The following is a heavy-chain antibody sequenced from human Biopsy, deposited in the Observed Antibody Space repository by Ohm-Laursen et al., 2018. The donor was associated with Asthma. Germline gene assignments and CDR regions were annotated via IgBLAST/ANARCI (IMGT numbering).Heavy chain of an antibody. CDR3: AGGRYCSGASCLYGMDV. Sequence: GSLRLSCAASGMSVSDYYMTWLRQSPGKGLEWLSHIGIKGTSIYYADPVKGRFTISRDNAKNSLFLQMNGLRADDTAVYFCAGGRYCSGASCLYGMDVWGQGTTVSVSS. J-gene: IGHJ6*02. CDR2: IGIKGTSI. V-gene: IGHV3-11*01. CDR1: GMSVSDYY. D-gene: IGHD2-15*01.